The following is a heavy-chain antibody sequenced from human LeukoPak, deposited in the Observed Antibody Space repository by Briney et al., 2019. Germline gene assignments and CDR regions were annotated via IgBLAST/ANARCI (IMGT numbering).Heavy chain of an antibody. Sequence: SETLSLTCAVYGGSFSGYYWSWIRQPPGKGLEWIGEINHSGSTNYNPSLKSRVTISVDTSKNQFSLKLTSVTAADTAVYYCASAVGGYDSSGYYFYYMDVWDKGTTVTVSS. V-gene: IGHV4-34*01. CDR2: INHSGST. J-gene: IGHJ6*03. D-gene: IGHD3-22*01. CDR3: ASAVGGYDSSGYYFYYMDV. CDR1: GGSFSGYY.